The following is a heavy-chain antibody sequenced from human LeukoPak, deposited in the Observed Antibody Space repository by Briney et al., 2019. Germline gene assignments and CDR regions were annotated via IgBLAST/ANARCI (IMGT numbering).Heavy chain of an antibody. D-gene: IGHD6-6*01. Sequence: ASVKVSCKASGYTFTGYYMHWVRQAPGQGLEWMGWINPNSGGTNYAQKFQGWITMTRDTSISTAYMELSRLRSDDTAVYYCASGPRTRIAALPTGDYYYYMDVWGKGTTVTVSS. J-gene: IGHJ6*03. V-gene: IGHV1-2*04. CDR3: ASGPRTRIAALPTGDYYYYMDV. CDR2: INPNSGGT. CDR1: GYTFTGYY.